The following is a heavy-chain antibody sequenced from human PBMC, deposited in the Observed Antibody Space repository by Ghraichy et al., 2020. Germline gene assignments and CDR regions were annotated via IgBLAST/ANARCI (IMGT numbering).Heavy chain of an antibody. Sequence: SLNISCAVSGGSISSGGYSWSWIRQPPGKGLEWIGYIYHSGSTYYNPSLKSRVTISVDRSKNQFSLKLSSVTAADTAVYYCARAGMVTRRGIRFDPWGQGTLVTVSS. CDR2: IYHSGST. CDR1: GGSISSGGYS. CDR3: ARAGMVTRRGIRFDP. J-gene: IGHJ5*02. V-gene: IGHV4-30-2*01. D-gene: IGHD5-18*01.